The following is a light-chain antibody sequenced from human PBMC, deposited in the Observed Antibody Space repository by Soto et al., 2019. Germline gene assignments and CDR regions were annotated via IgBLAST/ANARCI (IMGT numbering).Light chain of an antibody. CDR1: QTISSN. J-gene: IGKJ4*01. Sequence: EIVMTQSPATLSVSPGERATLSCRASQTISSNLAWYQQKPGQAPRLLVYAASTRATSIPATFSGSGSGTEFSLTISSLQSEDFPIYYCQQYSRWPLTFGGGTKVEIK. CDR3: QQYSRWPLT. CDR2: AAS. V-gene: IGKV3-15*01.